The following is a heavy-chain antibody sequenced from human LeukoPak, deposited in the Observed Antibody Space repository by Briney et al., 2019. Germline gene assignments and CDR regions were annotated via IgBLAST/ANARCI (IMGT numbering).Heavy chain of an antibody. CDR1: GGSISSGDYY. Sequence: SETLSLTCTVSGGSISSGDYYWSWIRQPPGKGLEWIGYIYYSGSTYCNPSLKSRVTISVDTSKNQFSLKLSSVTAADTAVYYCARGVLGHYFDYWGQGTLVTVSS. D-gene: IGHD3-3*02. CDR2: IYYSGST. V-gene: IGHV4-30-4*01. J-gene: IGHJ4*02. CDR3: ARGVLGHYFDY.